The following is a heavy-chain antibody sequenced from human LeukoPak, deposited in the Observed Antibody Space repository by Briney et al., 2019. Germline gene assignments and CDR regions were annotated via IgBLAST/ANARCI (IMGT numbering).Heavy chain of an antibody. CDR1: GGSISSSSYY. D-gene: IGHD6-19*01. Sequence: SETLSLTCTVSGGSISSSSYYWGWIRQPPGKGLEWIGSIYCSGSTYYNPSLKSRVTISVDTSKNQFSLKLSSVTAADTAVYYCASSIAVAGTPFDYWGQGTLVTVSS. CDR3: ASSIAVAGTPFDY. J-gene: IGHJ4*02. V-gene: IGHV4-39*01. CDR2: IYCSGST.